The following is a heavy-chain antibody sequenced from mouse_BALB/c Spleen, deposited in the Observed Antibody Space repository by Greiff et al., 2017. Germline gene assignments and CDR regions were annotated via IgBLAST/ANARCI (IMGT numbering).Heavy chain of an antibody. CDR2: IAPGSGST. CDR3: AREGKNYGLAMDY. J-gene: IGHJ4*01. Sequence: DLVKPGASVKLSCKASGYTFTSYWINWIKQRPGQGLEWIGRIAPGSGSTYYNEMFKGKATLTVDTSSSTAYIQLSSLSSEDSAVYFCAREGKNYGLAMDYWGQGTSVTVSS. V-gene: IGHV1S41*01. CDR1: GYTFTSYW. D-gene: IGHD1-1*01.